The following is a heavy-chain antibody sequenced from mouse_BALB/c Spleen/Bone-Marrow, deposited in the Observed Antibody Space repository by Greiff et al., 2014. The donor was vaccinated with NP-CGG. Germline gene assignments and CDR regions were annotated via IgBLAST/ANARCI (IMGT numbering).Heavy chain of an antibody. J-gene: IGHJ1*01. CDR1: GYSITSDYA. CDR3: ARDDYGV. V-gene: IGHV3-2*02. Sequence: VQLQQPGPGLAKPSQSLSLTCTVTGYSITSDYAWNWIRQFPGNKLEWMGYISYSGSTSYNPSLKSRISITRDTSKNQFFLQLNSVTTEDTATYYCARDDYGVWGAGTTVTVSS. CDR2: ISYSGST. D-gene: IGHD2-4*01.